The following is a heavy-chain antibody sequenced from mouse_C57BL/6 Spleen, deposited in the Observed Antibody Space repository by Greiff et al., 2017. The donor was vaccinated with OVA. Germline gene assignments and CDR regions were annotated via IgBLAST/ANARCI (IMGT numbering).Heavy chain of an antibody. Sequence: EVQLQQSGPELVKPGASVKISCTASGYSFTDYNMHWVKQSPGKSLEWIGVINPNYGTTSYNQKFKGKATLTVDQSSSTAYMQLNSLTSEDSEVYDCANADISYYFDDWGQGTTLTVSS. CDR2: INPNYGTT. J-gene: IGHJ2*01. CDR3: ANADISYYFDD. CDR1: GYSFTDYN. V-gene: IGHV1-39*01.